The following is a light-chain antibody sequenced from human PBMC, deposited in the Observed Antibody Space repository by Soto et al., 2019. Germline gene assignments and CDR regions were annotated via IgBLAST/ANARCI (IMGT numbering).Light chain of an antibody. CDR2: AAS. V-gene: IGKV1-9*01. Sequence: DIQLTQSPSFLSASVGDRVTITCRASQGISSYLAWYQQKPGKAPKLLIYAASTLQSGVPSRFSGSGSGTEFTLTIRSLQPEDFATYYCQQLNSYSMVTFGPGTKVDIK. CDR1: QGISSY. CDR3: QQLNSYSMVT. J-gene: IGKJ3*01.